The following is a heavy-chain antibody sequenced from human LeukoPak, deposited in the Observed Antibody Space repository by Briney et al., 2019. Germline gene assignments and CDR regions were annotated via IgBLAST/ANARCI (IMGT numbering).Heavy chain of an antibody. CDR1: GFTVSNHY. V-gene: IGHV3-53*01. CDR3: VRKNRDFNAAFDI. Sequence: GGSLRLSCAASGFTVSNHYMSWVRQAPGKGLEGVSITYSDSSTNYADSVKGRFTISRDTSQNTLSLQMNSLRAEDTAVYYCVRKNRDFNAAFDIWGQGTVVTVSS. CDR2: TYSDSST. J-gene: IGHJ3*02. D-gene: IGHD2-21*02.